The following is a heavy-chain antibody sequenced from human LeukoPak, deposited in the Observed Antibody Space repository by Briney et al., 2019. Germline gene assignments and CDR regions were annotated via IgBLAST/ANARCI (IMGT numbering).Heavy chain of an antibody. CDR3: ANEEVPNDY. CDR1: GFPFSIHA. J-gene: IGHJ4*02. V-gene: IGHV3-23*01. Sequence: PGGSLRLSCEVSGFPFSIHAMSWVRQAPGRGLEWVSGISISADMAYYADSVQGRFIISRDNSKNTVYLQMDSLRVEDTAVYYCANEEVPNDYWGQGTLVTVSS. CDR2: ISISADMA. D-gene: IGHD4/OR15-4a*01.